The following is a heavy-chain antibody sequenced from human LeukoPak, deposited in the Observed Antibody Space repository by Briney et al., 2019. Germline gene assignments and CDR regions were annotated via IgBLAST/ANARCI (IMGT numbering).Heavy chain of an antibody. CDR3: AKVVLGGWYFDY. J-gene: IGHJ4*02. Sequence: PGGSLRLSCAASGFTFSSYAMSWVRQAPGKGLEWVSAISGSGGSTYYAGSVKGRFTISRDNSKNTLYLQMNSLRAEDTAVYYCAKVVLGGWYFDYWGQGTLVTVSS. CDR1: GFTFSSYA. CDR2: ISGSGGST. V-gene: IGHV3-23*01. D-gene: IGHD6-19*01.